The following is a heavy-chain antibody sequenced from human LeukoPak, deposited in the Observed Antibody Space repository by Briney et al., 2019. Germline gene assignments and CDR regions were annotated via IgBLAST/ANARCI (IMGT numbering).Heavy chain of an antibody. Sequence: SETLSLTCTVSRASISSTNWWGWVRQPPGKGLEGIGEIYHSGNSNYNPSLKSRVTISVDKSKNQFSLNLNSVTAADTAVYYCARRHNDYGDHFDYWGQGTLVTISS. D-gene: IGHD4-17*01. V-gene: IGHV4-4*02. CDR3: ARRHNDYGDHFDY. J-gene: IGHJ4*02. CDR2: IYHSGNS. CDR1: RASISSTNW.